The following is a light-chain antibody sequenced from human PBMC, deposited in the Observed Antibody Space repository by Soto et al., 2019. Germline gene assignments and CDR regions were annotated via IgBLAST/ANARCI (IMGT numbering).Light chain of an antibody. CDR1: SSDVGGYDY. CDR2: EVR. Sequence: QSALTQPASVSGSPGQSITISCTGTSSDVGGYDYVSWYQQYPGKAPKLMIYEVRNRPSGVSNRFSGSKSGNTASLTISGLQAEDEADYYCISFTPSTTTHWVFGGGTKLTVL. J-gene: IGLJ3*02. V-gene: IGLV2-14*01. CDR3: ISFTPSTTTHWV.